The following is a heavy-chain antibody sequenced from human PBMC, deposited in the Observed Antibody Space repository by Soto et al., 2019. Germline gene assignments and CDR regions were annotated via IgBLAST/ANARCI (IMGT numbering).Heavy chain of an antibody. V-gene: IGHV1-8*01. CDR1: GYTFTSYD. D-gene: IGHD6-19*01. Sequence: ASVKVSCKASGYTFTSYDINWVRQATGQGLEWMGWMNPYSGNTGYAQKLQGRVTMTTDTSTSTAYMELRSLRSDDTAVYYCARDHGYSSGWSQFDPWGQGTLVTVSS. J-gene: IGHJ5*02. CDR2: MNPYSGNT. CDR3: ARDHGYSSGWSQFDP.